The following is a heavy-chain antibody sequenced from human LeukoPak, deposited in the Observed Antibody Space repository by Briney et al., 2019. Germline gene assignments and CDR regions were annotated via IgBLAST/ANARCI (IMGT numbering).Heavy chain of an antibody. V-gene: IGHV3-30*04. D-gene: IGHD6-13*01. J-gene: IGHJ4*02. Sequence: PGRSLRLSCAASGFTFSSYAMHWVRQAPGKGLGWVAVISYDGSNKYYADSVKGRFTISRDNSKNTLYLQMNSLRAEDTAVYYCARDGAAAPGRYFDYWGQGTLVTVSS. CDR1: GFTFSSYA. CDR2: ISYDGSNK. CDR3: ARDGAAAPGRYFDY.